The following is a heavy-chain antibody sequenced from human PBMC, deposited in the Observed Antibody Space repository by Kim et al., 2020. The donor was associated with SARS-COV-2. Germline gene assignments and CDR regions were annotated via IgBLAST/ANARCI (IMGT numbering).Heavy chain of an antibody. Sequence: GGSLRLSCSASGFTFSSYPMHWVRQAPGKGLEYVSVINSDGGSTYYADSVKGRFSISRDNSKNTLYLQMSSLRVEDTAVYYCVKEGPTVTTWDFYHYGMDVWGQGTTVTVSS. V-gene: IGHV3-64D*09. J-gene: IGHJ6*02. CDR1: GFTFSSYP. CDR3: VKEGPTVTTWDFYHYGMDV. D-gene: IGHD4-17*01. CDR2: INSDGGST.